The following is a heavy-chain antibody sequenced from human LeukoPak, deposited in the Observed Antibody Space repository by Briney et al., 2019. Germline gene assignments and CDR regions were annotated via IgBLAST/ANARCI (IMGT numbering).Heavy chain of an antibody. V-gene: IGHV4-59*01. CDR3: ARSYGSGSYYISLRDGMDV. CDR1: GGSISSYY. J-gene: IGHJ6*02. CDR2: IYYSGST. Sequence: PSETLSLTCTVSGGSISSYYWSWIRQPPGKGLEWIGYIYYSGSTNYNPSLKSRVTISVDTSKNQFSLKLSSVTAADTAVYYCARSYGSGSYYISLRDGMDVWGQGTTVTVSS. D-gene: IGHD3-10*01.